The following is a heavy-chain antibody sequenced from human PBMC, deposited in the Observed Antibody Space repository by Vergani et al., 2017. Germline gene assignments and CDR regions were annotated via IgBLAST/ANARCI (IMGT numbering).Heavy chain of an antibody. V-gene: IGHV4-31*03. J-gene: IGHJ4*02. CDR1: GGSISSGDYY. D-gene: IGHD2-21*02. Sequence: QVQLQESGPRLVKPSQTLSLTCTVSGGSISSGDYYWSWIRQHPGKGLEWIGYIIYSGSTYYKPSLRSRLTISLDTSKNQFSLKLTSVTAADTAVYYCARGRCGGDCYRFDYWGQGTLVTVSS. CDR3: ARGRCGGDCYRFDY. CDR2: IIYSGST.